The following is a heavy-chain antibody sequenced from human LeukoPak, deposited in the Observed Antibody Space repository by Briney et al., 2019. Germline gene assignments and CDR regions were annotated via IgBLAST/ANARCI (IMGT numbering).Heavy chain of an antibody. CDR2: IIPILGIA. J-gene: IGHJ5*02. CDR3: VSAGERTYNWFDP. V-gene: IGHV1-69*04. CDR1: GGTFSSYA. Sequence: GSSVKVSSKASGGTFSSYAISWVRQAPGQGLEWMGRIIPILGIANYAQKFQGRVTITADKSTSTAYMELSSLRSEDTAVYYCVSAGERTYNWFDPWGQGTLVTVSS. D-gene: IGHD6-13*01.